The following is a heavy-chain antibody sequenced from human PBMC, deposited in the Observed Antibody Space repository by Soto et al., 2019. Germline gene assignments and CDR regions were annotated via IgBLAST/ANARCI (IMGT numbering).Heavy chain of an antibody. V-gene: IGHV4-31*03. J-gene: IGHJ6*02. CDR1: GGSISSGGYY. CDR3: ARDRRGQWLVESNGMDV. D-gene: IGHD6-19*01. CDR2: IYYSGST. Sequence: QVQLQESGPGLVKPSQTLSLTCTVSGGSISSGGYYWSWIRQHPGKGLEWIGSIYYSGSTYYNPSLKRRVTISVDTSKNQFSLKLSSVTAADTAVYYCARDRRGQWLVESNGMDVWGQGTTVTVSS.